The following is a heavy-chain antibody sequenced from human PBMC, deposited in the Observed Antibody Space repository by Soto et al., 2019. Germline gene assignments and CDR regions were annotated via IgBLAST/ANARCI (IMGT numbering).Heavy chain of an antibody. CDR3: AAYSRVIDAFDI. J-gene: IGHJ3*02. D-gene: IGHD6-13*01. V-gene: IGHV3-33*01. CDR1: GFTFSSYF. Sequence: GGSLRLSCAASGFTFSSYFMHWVRQAPGKGLERVAVIWYDGSNKYYADSVKGRFTISRDNSKSTLYLQMNSLRAEDTAVYYCAAYSRVIDAFDIWGQGTMVTVSS. CDR2: IWYDGSNK.